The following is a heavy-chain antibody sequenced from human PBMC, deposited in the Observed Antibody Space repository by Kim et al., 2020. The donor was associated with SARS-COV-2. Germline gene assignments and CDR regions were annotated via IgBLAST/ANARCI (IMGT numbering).Heavy chain of an antibody. CDR2: INHSGST. Sequence: SETLSLTCAVYGGSFSGYYWSWIRQPPGKGLEWIGEINHSGSTNYNPSLKSRVTISVDTSKNQFSLKLSSVTAADTAVYYCEFHDILTGADYWGQGTLVTVSS. J-gene: IGHJ4*02. CDR3: EFHDILTGADY. CDR1: GGSFSGYY. V-gene: IGHV4-34*01. D-gene: IGHD3-9*01.